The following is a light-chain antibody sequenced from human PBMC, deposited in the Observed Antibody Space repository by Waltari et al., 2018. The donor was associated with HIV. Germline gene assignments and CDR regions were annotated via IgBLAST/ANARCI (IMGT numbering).Light chain of an antibody. Sequence: QSALTPPASASGSPGQSLTISCTGTRNDIGRYETVSWYQQHPGKAPKLIIYNVNRRPTGVSDRFSGSKSGNTASLTISGLQPEDEADYYCGAYTGSGNLGLFGGGTKLTVL. V-gene: IGLV2-14*03. J-gene: IGLJ2*01. CDR2: NVN. CDR3: GAYTGSGNLGL. CDR1: RNDIGRYET.